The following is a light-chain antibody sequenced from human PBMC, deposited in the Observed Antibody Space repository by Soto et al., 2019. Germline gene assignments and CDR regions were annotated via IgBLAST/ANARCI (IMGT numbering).Light chain of an antibody. CDR2: EAS. V-gene: IGKV1-13*02. Sequence: GDRFTITCRASQDISSVLAWYQQKPGKAPNLLIYEASSLESGVPSRFRGIGSGTDFTLNISSLKPEDCATDYGQQLKEFPITFGQGTRLEI. CDR1: QDISSV. CDR3: QQLKEFPIT. J-gene: IGKJ5*01.